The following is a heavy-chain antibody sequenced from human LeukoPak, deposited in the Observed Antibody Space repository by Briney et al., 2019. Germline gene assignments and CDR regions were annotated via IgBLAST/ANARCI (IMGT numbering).Heavy chain of an antibody. V-gene: IGHV1-46*01. CDR1: GYTFTSYY. J-gene: IGHJ6*02. CDR2: INPSGGST. Sequence: ASVKVSCKASGYTFTSYYMHWVRQAPGQGLEWMGIINPSGGSTSYAQKFQGRVTMTRDTSTSTVYMELSGLRSEDTAVYYCARDPDSKPRIPKLRQYGMDVWGQGTTVTVSS. D-gene: IGHD2-21*01. CDR3: ARDPDSKPRIPKLRQYGMDV.